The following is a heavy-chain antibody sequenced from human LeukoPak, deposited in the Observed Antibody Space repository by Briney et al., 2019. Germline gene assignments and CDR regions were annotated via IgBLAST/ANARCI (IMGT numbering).Heavy chain of an antibody. Sequence: ASVKVSCKASGYTLTSYGISWVRRAPGQGLEWMGWISAYNGNTNYAQKLQGRVTMTTDTSTSTAYMELRSLRSDDTAVYYCARDRGYSSSWRPTDYWGQGTLVTVSS. CDR3: ARDRGYSSSWRPTDY. CDR2: ISAYNGNT. J-gene: IGHJ4*02. D-gene: IGHD6-13*01. V-gene: IGHV1-18*01. CDR1: GYTLTSYG.